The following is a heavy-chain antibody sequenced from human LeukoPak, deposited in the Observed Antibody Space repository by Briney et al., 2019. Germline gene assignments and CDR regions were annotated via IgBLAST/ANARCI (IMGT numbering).Heavy chain of an antibody. J-gene: IGHJ6*02. Sequence: GASVKVSCKASGYTFTSYDINWVRQATGQGLEWMGWMNPNSGNTGYAQKFQGRVTMTRNTSISTAYMELSSLRSEDTAVYYCARGNYPPYYYCYGMDVWGQGTTVTVSS. CDR3: ARGNYPPYYYCYGMDV. D-gene: IGHD3-10*01. CDR2: MNPNSGNT. V-gene: IGHV1-8*01. CDR1: GYTFTSYD.